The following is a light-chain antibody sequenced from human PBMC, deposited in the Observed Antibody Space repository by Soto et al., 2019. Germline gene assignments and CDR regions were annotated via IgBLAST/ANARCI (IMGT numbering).Light chain of an antibody. CDR3: QQSDSTPYT. J-gene: IGKJ2*01. Sequence: DIHVTQSASSLSPSVGYTVTLSCQANQDIGNYLNWYQQKQGKAPRLLIYDASNLEIGVPSRFSGSGYGTDFNLTIASLQTEDFSTYYCQQSDSTPYTFGQGTKVDIK. CDR1: QDIGNY. CDR2: DAS. V-gene: IGKV1-39*01.